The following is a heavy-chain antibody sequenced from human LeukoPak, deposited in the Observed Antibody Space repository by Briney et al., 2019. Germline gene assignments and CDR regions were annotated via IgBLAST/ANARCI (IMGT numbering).Heavy chain of an antibody. Sequence: ASVKVSCKASGGTLSSYAISWVRQAPGQGLEWMGGIIPIFGTANYAQKFQGRVTITTDESTSTAYMELSSLRSEDTAVYYCATFGELFYWGQGTLVTVSS. V-gene: IGHV1-69*05. D-gene: IGHD3-10*01. J-gene: IGHJ4*02. CDR1: GGTLSSYA. CDR2: IIPIFGTA. CDR3: ATFGELFY.